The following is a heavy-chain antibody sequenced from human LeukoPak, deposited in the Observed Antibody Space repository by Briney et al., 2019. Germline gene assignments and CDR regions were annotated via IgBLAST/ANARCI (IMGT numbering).Heavy chain of an antibody. CDR3: AKFRYSGYDYSGYFDY. V-gene: IGHV3-23*01. D-gene: IGHD5-12*01. CDR1: EFTFSSCA. Sequence: GGSLRLSCAASEFTFSSCAMSWVRQAPGKGLEWVSVFSGSGGSTYYADFVKDRFTISRDNSKNTLYLQMNSLRAEDTAVYYCAKFRYSGYDYSGYFDYWGQGTLVTVST. J-gene: IGHJ4*02. CDR2: FSGSGGST.